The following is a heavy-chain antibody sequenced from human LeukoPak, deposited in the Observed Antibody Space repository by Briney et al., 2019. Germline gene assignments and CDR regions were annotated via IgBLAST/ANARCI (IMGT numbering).Heavy chain of an antibody. D-gene: IGHD3-9*01. Sequence: PGGSLRLSCAASGFTFSSYGMHWVRQAPGKGLEWVAFIRYDGSNKYYADSVKGRFTISRDNSKNTLYLQMNSLRAEDTAVYYCARDYILTGYGDYRGQGTLVTVSS. CDR1: GFTFSSYG. CDR3: ARDYILTGYGDY. J-gene: IGHJ4*02. CDR2: IRYDGSNK. V-gene: IGHV3-30*02.